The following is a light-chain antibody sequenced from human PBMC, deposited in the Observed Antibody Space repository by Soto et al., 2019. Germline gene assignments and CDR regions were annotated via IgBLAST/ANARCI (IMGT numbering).Light chain of an antibody. CDR3: QQRHSYPIT. CDR2: AAS. J-gene: IGKJ5*01. V-gene: IGKV1-39*01. CDR1: QSISSY. Sequence: DIQMTQSHSTLSASLRDIFTITCLSSQSISSYLNWYQQKPGKAPKLLIYAASSLQSGVPSRFSGSGSGTEFTLTISSLQPEDFATYYCQQRHSYPITFGQGTRLE.